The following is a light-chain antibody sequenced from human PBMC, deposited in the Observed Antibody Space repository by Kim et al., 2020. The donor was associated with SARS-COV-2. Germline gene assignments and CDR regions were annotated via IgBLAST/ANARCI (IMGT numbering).Light chain of an antibody. J-gene: IGKJ5*01. CDR1: QTVTTY. V-gene: IGKV3-11*01. Sequence: EIVLTQSPATLSLSPGERATLSCRASQTVTTYLAWYQQKPGQAPRLLVYDASNRATDIPARFSGSGSGTDFTLTISSLEPEDFAVYYCQRRFNSITFGQGTRLEIK. CDR3: QRRFNSIT. CDR2: DAS.